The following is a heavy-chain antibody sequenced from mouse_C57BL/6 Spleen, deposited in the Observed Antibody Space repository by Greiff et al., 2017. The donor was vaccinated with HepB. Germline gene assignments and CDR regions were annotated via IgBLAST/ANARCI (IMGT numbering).Heavy chain of an antibody. J-gene: IGHJ3*01. D-gene: IGHD2-2*01. V-gene: IGHV1-15*01. Sequence: VQLQQSGAELVRPGASVTLSCKASGYTFTDYEMHWVKQTPVHGLEWIGAIDPETGGTAYNQKFKGKAILTADKSSSTAYMELRSLTSEDSAVYYCTRGGTYGYGFAYWGQGTLVTVSA. CDR2: IDPETGGT. CDR3: TRGGTYGYGFAY. CDR1: GYTFTDYE.